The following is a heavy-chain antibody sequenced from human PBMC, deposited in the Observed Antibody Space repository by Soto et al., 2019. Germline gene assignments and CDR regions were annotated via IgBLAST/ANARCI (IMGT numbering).Heavy chain of an antibody. CDR2: INHSGST. V-gene: IGHV4-34*01. D-gene: IGHD1-1*01. J-gene: IGHJ6*03. Sequence: SETLSLTCAVYGGSFSGYYWSWIRQPPGKGLEWIGEINHSGSTNYNPSLKSRVTISVDTSKNQFSLKLSSVTAADTAVYYCARGRRLLSVTNYYYYYYYMDVWGKGTTVTVSS. CDR3: ARGRRLLSVTNYYYYYYYMDV. CDR1: GGSFSGYY.